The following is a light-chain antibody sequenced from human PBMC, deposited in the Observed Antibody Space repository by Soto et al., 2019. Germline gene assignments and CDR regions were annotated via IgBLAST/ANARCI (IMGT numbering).Light chain of an antibody. J-gene: IGKJ1*01. CDR1: QTIRAY. V-gene: IGKV1-39*01. Sequence: DIQLTQSPSSLTASVGDRVTITCRASQTIRAYLNWYQQKPGMAPQLLIYAASSVQSGVPSRFSGSGSGTDLTLTISSLQPEDFATSYCQQTFSILPWTFGPGTKVE. CDR2: AAS. CDR3: QQTFSILPWT.